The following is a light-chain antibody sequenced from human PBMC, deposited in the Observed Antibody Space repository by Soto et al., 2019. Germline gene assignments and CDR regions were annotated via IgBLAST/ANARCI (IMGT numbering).Light chain of an antibody. J-gene: IGKJ1*01. V-gene: IGKV1-5*03. CDR2: KAS. CDR3: QQYNSYSPT. Sequence: DIQMTQSPSTLSASVGDRVTITCRASQSISVWLAWYQQKAGKAPNLLIYKASRLESGVPSRFSGSGSATEFTLTISGLQPGDSATYYCQQYNSYSPTFGQGTKV. CDR1: QSISVW.